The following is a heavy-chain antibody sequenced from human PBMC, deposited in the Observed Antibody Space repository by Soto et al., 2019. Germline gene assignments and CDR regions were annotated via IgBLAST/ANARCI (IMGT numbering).Heavy chain of an antibody. D-gene: IGHD3-16*02. J-gene: IGHJ3*02. Sequence: PGGSLRLSCAASGFTFDDYAMHWVRQAPGKGLEWVSGISWNSGSIGYADSVKGRFTISRDNAKNTLYLQMNSLRAEDTAVYYCARERVITFGGVIVIAGSDAFDIWGQGTMVTVSS. V-gene: IGHV3-9*01. CDR1: GFTFDDYA. CDR3: ARERVITFGGVIVIAGSDAFDI. CDR2: ISWNSGSI.